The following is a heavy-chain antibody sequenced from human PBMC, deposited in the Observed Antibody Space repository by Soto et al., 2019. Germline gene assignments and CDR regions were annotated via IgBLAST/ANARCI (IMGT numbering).Heavy chain of an antibody. J-gene: IGHJ4*02. V-gene: IGHV4-30-2*01. CDR1: GGSISSGDYS. D-gene: IGHD4-17*01. CDR2: IYHSGST. CDR3: ARASTTVTTLDY. Sequence: PSETPSLTCAVSGGSISSGDYSWSWIRQPPGKGLEWIGYIYHSGSTYYNPSLKSRVTISVDRSKSQFSLKLSSVTAADTAVYYCARASTTVTTLDYWGQGTLVTVSS.